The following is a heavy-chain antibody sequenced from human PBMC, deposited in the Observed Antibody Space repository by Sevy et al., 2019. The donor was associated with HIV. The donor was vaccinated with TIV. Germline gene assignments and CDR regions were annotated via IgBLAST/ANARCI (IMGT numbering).Heavy chain of an antibody. CDR3: ARGIYSDGYWREFDY. CDR1: SGSISSYY. CDR2: IYYSGAT. J-gene: IGHJ4*01. D-gene: IGHD5-18*01. Sequence: SETLSLTCTVSSGSISSYYWNWIRQAPGKGLEWIGYIYYSGATNYNPSLKTRATISVDTSNNQFSLRLTSVTAADTAVYFCARGIYSDGYWREFDYWGHGTLVTVSS. V-gene: IGHV4-59*01.